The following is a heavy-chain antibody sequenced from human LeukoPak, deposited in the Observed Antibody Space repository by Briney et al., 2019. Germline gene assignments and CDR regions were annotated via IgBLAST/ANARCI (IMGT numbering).Heavy chain of an antibody. CDR2: IWYDGSNK. CDR3: VKDGGYHGSGSSYYFDY. CDR1: GFTFSEYG. V-gene: IGHV3-33*06. D-gene: IGHD3-10*01. Sequence: GRSLRLSCAASGFTFSEYGMLWVRQAPGMGLEWVAVIWYDGSNKNYVDSVKGRFSISRDNSKNTLYLQMSSLRAEDTAVYYCVKDGGYHGSGSSYYFDYWGQGTLVTVSS. J-gene: IGHJ4*02.